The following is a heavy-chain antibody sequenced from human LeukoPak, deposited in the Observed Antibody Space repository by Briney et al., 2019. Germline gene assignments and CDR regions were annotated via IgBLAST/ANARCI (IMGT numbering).Heavy chain of an antibody. Sequence: PGGSLRLSCAASGFTFGSYAMSWVRQAPGKGLEWVSAISGSGGSTYYADSVKGRFTISRDNSKNTLYLQMNSLRAEDTAVYYXXXXXXXSSGYYYPYYFDYWGQGTLVTVSS. V-gene: IGHV3-23*01. J-gene: IGHJ4*02. CDR3: XXXXXXSSGYYYPYYFDY. CDR1: GFTFGSYA. CDR2: ISGSGGST. D-gene: IGHD3-22*01.